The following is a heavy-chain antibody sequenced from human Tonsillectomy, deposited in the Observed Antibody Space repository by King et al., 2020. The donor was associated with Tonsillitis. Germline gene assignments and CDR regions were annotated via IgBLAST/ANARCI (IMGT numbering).Heavy chain of an antibody. CDR1: GITFGDYV. J-gene: IGHJ4*02. CDR3: TSGRDYYDSTGRYYFDH. D-gene: IGHD3-22*01. V-gene: IGHV3-49*03. CDR2: IRTKAYGGTT. Sequence: VQLVESGGGLVQPGRSLRLSCTASGITFGDYVMSWFRQAPGKGLEWVGFIRTKAYGGTTEYAASVKGRFTISRDDSKSIAYLQMNSLKTEDTAVYYCTSGRDYYDSTGRYYFDHWGQGTLVTVCS.